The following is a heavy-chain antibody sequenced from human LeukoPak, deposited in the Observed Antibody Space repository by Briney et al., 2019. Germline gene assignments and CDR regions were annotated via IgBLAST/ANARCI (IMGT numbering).Heavy chain of an antibody. CDR2: IYYSGGT. V-gene: IGHV4-59*01. J-gene: IGHJ4*02. D-gene: IGHD5-12*01. Sequence: SETLSLTCSVSGGSLSNYYWNWIRQPPGKGLEWIGQIYYSGGTKYNPSLQSRVTISVDTSKTQFSLKLSSVTAADTAVYFCSRGGGYGDYWGQGILVTVSS. CDR3: SRGGGYGDY. CDR1: GGSLSNYY.